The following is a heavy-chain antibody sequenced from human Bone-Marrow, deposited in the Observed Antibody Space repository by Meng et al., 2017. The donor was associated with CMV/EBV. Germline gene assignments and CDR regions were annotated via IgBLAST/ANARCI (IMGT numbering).Heavy chain of an antibody. V-gene: IGHV1-2*02. CDR3: AKSSVWYRFDY. CDR1: RYTITYYY. D-gene: IGHD6-19*01. Sequence: QRESGDKKPHPAVKLSYKASRYTITYYYIHHGRQAPGQWLDWNGGSNPKYDTNYQQNVQGRVTTTRDMSINTVYMELCRLTSYDTAVYYCAKSSVWYRFDYWGLGTLVTVSS. J-gene: IGHJ4*02. CDR2: SNPKYDT.